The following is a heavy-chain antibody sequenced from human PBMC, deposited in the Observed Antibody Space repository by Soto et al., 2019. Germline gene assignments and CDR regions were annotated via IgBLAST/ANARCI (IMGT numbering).Heavy chain of an antibody. CDR2: ISAHNGNT. V-gene: IGHV1-18*01. D-gene: IGHD5-12*01. CDR1: GYTFTSYG. Sequence: QVQLVQSGAEVKKPGASVKVSCKASGYTFTSYGISWVRQAPGQGLEWMGWISAHNGNTKYEQKLQGRATITPATSRSTAYMELRRLRSDDTAVYYCARDLGGFPDYWGQGTLVTVSS. CDR3: ARDLGGFPDY. J-gene: IGHJ4*02.